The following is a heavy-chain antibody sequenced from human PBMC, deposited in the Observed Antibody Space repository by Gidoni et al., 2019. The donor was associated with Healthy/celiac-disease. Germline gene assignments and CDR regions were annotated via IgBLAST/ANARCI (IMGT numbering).Heavy chain of an antibody. Sequence: QVQLVASGGGVVQPGRSLRLSCAASGFTFSSYGMHWVRQAPGKGLEWVAVISYDGSNKYYADSVKGRFTISRDNSKNTLYLQMNSLRAEDTAVYYCANQDSGTPDAFDIWGQGTMVTVSS. CDR1: GFTFSSYG. CDR2: ISYDGSNK. J-gene: IGHJ3*02. V-gene: IGHV3-30*18. CDR3: ANQDSGTPDAFDI. D-gene: IGHD1-1*01.